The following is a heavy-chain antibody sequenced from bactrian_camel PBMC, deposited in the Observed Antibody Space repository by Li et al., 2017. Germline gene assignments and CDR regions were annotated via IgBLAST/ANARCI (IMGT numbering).Heavy chain of an antibody. CDR1: RFTFSRYA. Sequence: VQLVESGEGKVQAEGSLRLSCAASRFTFSRYAMSWVRQAPGKGLEWVSAINSVGSSTYVVDSVKGRFTGSRDNAKNTVYLQMNSLKPEDTAVYHCVRDINYGDSYWGQGTQVTVS. CDR3: VRDINYGDSY. D-gene: IGHD5*01. V-gene: IGHV3S40*01. J-gene: IGHJ4*01. CDR2: INSVGSST.